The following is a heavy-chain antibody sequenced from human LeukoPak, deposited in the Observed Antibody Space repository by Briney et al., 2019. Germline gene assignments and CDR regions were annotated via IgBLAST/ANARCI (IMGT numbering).Heavy chain of an antibody. CDR1: GFTFSSYG. V-gene: IGHV3-30*02. CDR2: IRYDGSNK. D-gene: IGHD6-19*01. CDR3: AKDGGKYSSKLFFDY. Sequence: GGSLRLSCAASGFTFSSYGMHWVRQAPGKGLEWVAFIRYDGSNKYYADSVKGRFTISRDNSKNTLYLQMNSLRAEDTAVYYCAKDGGKYSSKLFFDYWGQGTLVTVSS. J-gene: IGHJ4*02.